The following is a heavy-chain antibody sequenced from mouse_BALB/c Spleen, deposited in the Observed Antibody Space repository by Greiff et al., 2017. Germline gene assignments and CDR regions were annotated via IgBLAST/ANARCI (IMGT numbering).Heavy chain of an antibody. J-gene: IGHJ4*01. CDR1: GYSFTSYW. Sequence: QVQLKQSGTVLARPGASVKMSCKASGYSFTSYWMHWVKQRPGQGLEWIGEINPSNGRTNYNEKFKSKATLTVDKSSSTAYMQLSSLTSEDSAVYYCARGYGNGGAMDYWGQGTSVTVSS. CDR2: INPSNGRT. V-gene: IGHV1S81*02. CDR3: ARGYGNGGAMDY. D-gene: IGHD2-1*01.